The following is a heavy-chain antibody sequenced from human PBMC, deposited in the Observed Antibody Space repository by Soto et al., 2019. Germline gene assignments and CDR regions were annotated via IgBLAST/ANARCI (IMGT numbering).Heavy chain of an antibody. J-gene: IGHJ6*02. CDR2: ISGSGGST. V-gene: IGHV3-23*01. Sequence: LRLSCAASGFTFSSYAMSWVRQAPGKGLEWVSAISGSGGSTYYADSVKGRFTIPRDNSKNTLYLQMNSLRAEDTAVYYCAKTVRTYYYGMDVWGQGTTVTVSS. CDR1: GFTFSSYA. CDR3: AKTVRTYYYGMDV.